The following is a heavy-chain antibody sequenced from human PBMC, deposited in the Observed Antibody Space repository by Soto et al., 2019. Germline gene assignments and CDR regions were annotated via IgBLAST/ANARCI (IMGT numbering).Heavy chain of an antibody. D-gene: IGHD2-15*01. J-gene: IGHJ5*02. CDR1: SGSISSSNW. CDR3: ATTRSRYCSGGSCYSPGVDP. V-gene: IGHV4-4*02. CDR2: IYHSGST. Sequence: QVQLQESGPGLVKPSGTLSLTCAVSSGSISSSNWWSWVRQPPGKGLEWIGEIYHSGSTNYNPSLKSRVTISVDKSKNQFSLKLSSVTAADTAVYYCATTRSRYCSGGSCYSPGVDPWGQGTLVTVSS.